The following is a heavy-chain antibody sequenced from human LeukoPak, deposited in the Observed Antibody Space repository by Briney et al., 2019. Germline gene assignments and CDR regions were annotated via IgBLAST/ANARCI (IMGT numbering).Heavy chain of an antibody. CDR3: ARGYFSRIYDRGAFDI. J-gene: IGHJ3*02. CDR2: IYYSGST. CDR1: GGSISSGGYY. D-gene: IGHD3-22*01. V-gene: IGHV4-31*03. Sequence: PSQTLSLTCTVSGGSISSGGYYWSWIRQHPGKGLEWIGYIYYSGSTYYNPSLKSRVTISVDTSKNQFSLKLSSVTAADTAVYYCARGYFSRIYDRGAFDIWGQGTMVTVSS.